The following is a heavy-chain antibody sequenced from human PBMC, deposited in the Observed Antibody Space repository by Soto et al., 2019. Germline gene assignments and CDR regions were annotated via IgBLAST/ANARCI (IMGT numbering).Heavy chain of an antibody. CDR2: IYYSGST. Sequence: PSETLSLTCTVSGGSVSSGSYYWSWIRQPPGKGLEWIGYIYYSGSTNYNPSLKSRVTISVDTSKNQFSLKLSSVTAADTAVYYCARVIDYWGQGTLVTVS. CDR3: ARVIDY. J-gene: IGHJ4*02. CDR1: GGSVSSGSYY. V-gene: IGHV4-61*01.